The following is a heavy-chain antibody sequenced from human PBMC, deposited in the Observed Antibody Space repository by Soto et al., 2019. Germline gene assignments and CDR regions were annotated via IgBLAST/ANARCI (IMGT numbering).Heavy chain of an antibody. D-gene: IGHD3-22*01. J-gene: IGHJ6*02. CDR2: ISYDGSNK. V-gene: IGHV3-30*03. CDR3: VDSSGDGGMDV. Sequence: GGSLRLSCAASGFTFRSYGMHWVRQAPGKGLEWVAVISYDGSNKYYADSVKGRFTISRDNSKNTLYLQMNSLRAEDTAVYYCVDSSGDGGMDVWGQGTTVTVSS. CDR1: GFTFRSYG.